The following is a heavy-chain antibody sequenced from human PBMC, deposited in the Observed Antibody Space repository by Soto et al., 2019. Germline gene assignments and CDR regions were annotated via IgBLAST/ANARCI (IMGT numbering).Heavy chain of an antibody. CDR1: GFTVSTNY. D-gene: IGHD3-3*01. V-gene: IGHV3-53*01. CDR3: ARDRGVVSSFGYGMDV. Sequence: PGGSLRLSCAASGFTVSTNYMSWVRQAPGKGLEWVSVIYSGGSTYYADSVKGRFTISRDNSKNTLYLQMNSLRAEDTAVYHCARDRGVVSSFGYGMDVWGQGTTVTVSS. CDR2: IYSGGST. J-gene: IGHJ6*02.